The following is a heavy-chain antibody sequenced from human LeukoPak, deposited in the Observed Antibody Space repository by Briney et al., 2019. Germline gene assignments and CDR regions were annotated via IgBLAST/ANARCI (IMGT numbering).Heavy chain of an antibody. J-gene: IGHJ3*02. Sequence: PGGSLRLSCAASGFTFCSYEMNWVRQAPRKGLGWVSYISSSGSTIYYADSVKGRFTISRDNAKNSLYLQMNSLRAEDTAVYYCARDYSSGWDAFDIWGQGTMVTVSS. CDR2: ISSSGSTI. CDR3: ARDYSSGWDAFDI. V-gene: IGHV3-48*03. CDR1: GFTFCSYE. D-gene: IGHD6-19*01.